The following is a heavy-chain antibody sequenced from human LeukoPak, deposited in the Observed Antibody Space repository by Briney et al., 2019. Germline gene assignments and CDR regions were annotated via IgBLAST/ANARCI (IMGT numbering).Heavy chain of an antibody. D-gene: IGHD2-21*02. Sequence: ASVKVSCKASGYTFTGYYMHWVRQAPGQGLEWMGWMNPNSGGTNYAQKFQGRVTMTRDTSISTAYVELSRLRSDDTAVYYCARGSDSTAYYYYYYMDVWGKGTTVTVPS. CDR1: GYTFTGYY. CDR3: ARGSDSTAYYYYYYMDV. CDR2: MNPNSGGT. V-gene: IGHV1-2*02. J-gene: IGHJ6*03.